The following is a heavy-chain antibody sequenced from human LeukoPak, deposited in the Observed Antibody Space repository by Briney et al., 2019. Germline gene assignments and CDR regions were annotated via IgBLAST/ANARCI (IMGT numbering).Heavy chain of an antibody. V-gene: IGHV3-23*01. CDR2: ISGSGAST. CDR1: GFTFSTNA. J-gene: IGHJ4*02. CDR3: ARELAGWSCFDY. D-gene: IGHD3-10*01. Sequence: GGSLRLSCLTSGFTFSTNAMSWVRQAPGKGLEWISGISGSGASTYYADSVTGRFTISRDNSKNTLYLQMNSLRAEDTAVYYCARELAGWSCFDYWGQGTLVTVSS.